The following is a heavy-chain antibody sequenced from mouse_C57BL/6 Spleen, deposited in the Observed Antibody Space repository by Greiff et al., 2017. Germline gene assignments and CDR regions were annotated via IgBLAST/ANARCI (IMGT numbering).Heavy chain of an antibody. V-gene: IGHV1-80*01. CDR2: IYPGDGDT. Sequence: QVQLQQSGAELVKPGASVKISCKASGYAFSSYWMNWVKQRPGKGLEWIGQIYPGDGDTNYNGKFKGKATLTADKSSSTAYMQLSSLTSEDSAVYFCARWRDGNWYFDVWGTGTTVTVSS. CDR3: ARWRDGNWYFDV. CDR1: GYAFSSYW. D-gene: IGHD1-1*01. J-gene: IGHJ1*03.